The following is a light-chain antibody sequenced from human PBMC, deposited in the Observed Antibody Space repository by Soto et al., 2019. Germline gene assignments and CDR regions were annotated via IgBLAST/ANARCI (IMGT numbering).Light chain of an antibody. Sequence: SALTQPPSASGTPGQRVTFSCSGSSSNIGINTVNWYRQLPGTAPQLLISDNHRRPSGVPDRFSGSKSGTSASLAISGLQSEDEATYFCAAWDVSLKGFVFGTGTKVTVL. CDR2: DNH. J-gene: IGLJ1*01. CDR3: AAWDVSLKGFV. CDR1: SSNIGINT. V-gene: IGLV1-44*01.